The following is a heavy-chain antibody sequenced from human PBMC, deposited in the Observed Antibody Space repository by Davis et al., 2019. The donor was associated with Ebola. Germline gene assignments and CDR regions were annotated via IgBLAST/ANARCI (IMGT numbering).Heavy chain of an antibody. Sequence: ASVQVSCKASGYTFTGYYMHWVRQAPGQGLEWMGWINPNSGGTNYAQKLQGRVTMTTDTSTSTAYMELRSLRSDDTAVYYCARAPLGGVYYYYYMDVWGKGTTVTVSS. J-gene: IGHJ6*03. CDR2: INPNSGGT. CDR3: ARAPLGGVYYYYYMDV. V-gene: IGHV1-2*02. CDR1: GYTFTGYY. D-gene: IGHD7-27*01.